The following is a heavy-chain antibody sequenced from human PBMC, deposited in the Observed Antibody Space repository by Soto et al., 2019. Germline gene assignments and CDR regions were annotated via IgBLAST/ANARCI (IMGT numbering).Heavy chain of an antibody. CDR1: GDSIRSYY. V-gene: IGHV4-59*01. Sequence: SSETLSLTCTVSGDSIRSYYWSRIRQPPGKGLEWIGYIYYSGYTSYNPSLKSRVTISVDTSKNQFSLKLNSVTAADTAVYYCARCFSGNYPSRPEEQYYFDSWGQGALVTVSS. CDR3: ARCFSGNYPSRPEEQYYFDS. CDR2: IYYSGYT. D-gene: IGHD1-26*01. J-gene: IGHJ4*02.